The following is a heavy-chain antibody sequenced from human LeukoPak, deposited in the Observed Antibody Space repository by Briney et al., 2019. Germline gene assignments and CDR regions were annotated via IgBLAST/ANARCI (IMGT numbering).Heavy chain of an antibody. V-gene: IGHV4-39*01. CDR2: IYYSGRT. D-gene: IGHD3-10*01. Sequence: SETLSLTCTVSGGSISSSSYYWGWIRQPPGKGLEWIGSIYYSGRTYYNPSLKSRVTISVDTSKNQFSLKLSSVTAADTAVYYCILDGSGSYSADYWGQGTLVTVSS. CDR1: GGSISSSSYY. J-gene: IGHJ4*02. CDR3: ILDGSGSYSADY.